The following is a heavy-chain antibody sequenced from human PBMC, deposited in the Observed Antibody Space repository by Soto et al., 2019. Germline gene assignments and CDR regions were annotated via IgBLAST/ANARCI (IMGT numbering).Heavy chain of an antibody. CDR3: ATDSGIVAVPAAMGFDY. J-gene: IGHJ4*02. Sequence: QVQLVQSGAQVKKPGSSVKVSCKASGDSFSTYAVSWVRQAPGQGLEWMGKIIPLLRSTTYAQKFRGRGTITADEPTSTAYMDLTSLTAEDTAVYYCATDSGIVAVPAAMGFDYWGQGTLVTVSS. D-gene: IGHD2-2*01. V-gene: IGHV1-69*11. CDR2: IIPLLRST. CDR1: GDSFSTYA.